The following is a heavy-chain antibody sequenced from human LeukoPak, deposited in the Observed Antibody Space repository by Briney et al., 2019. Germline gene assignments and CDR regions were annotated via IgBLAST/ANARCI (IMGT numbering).Heavy chain of an antibody. V-gene: IGHV3-21*01. CDR3: ARGFMYYDFWNTRGGAFDI. D-gene: IGHD3-3*01. Sequence: GGSLRLSCAASGFTFSSYSMNWVRQAPGKGLEWVSSISSSSSSYIYYADSVKGRFTISRDNAKNSLYLQMNSLRAEDTAVYYCARGFMYYDFWNTRGGAFDIWGQGTMVTVSS. CDR1: GFTFSSYS. J-gene: IGHJ3*02. CDR2: ISSSSSSYI.